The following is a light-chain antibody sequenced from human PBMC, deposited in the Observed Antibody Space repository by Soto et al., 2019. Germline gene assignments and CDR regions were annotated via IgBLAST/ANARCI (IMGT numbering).Light chain of an antibody. V-gene: IGLV3-1*01. CDR2: QDS. J-gene: IGLJ1*01. CDR3: QAWDSITHGV. Sequence: SYELTQPPSVSVSPGQTASITCSGDKLGDKYACWYQQKPGQSPVLVIYQDSKRPSGIPERFSGSNSGNTATLTISGTQAMDEADYYCQAWDSITHGVFGTGTKVTVL. CDR1: KLGDKY.